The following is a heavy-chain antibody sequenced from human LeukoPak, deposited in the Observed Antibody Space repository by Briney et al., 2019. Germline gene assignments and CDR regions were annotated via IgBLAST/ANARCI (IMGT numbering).Heavy chain of an antibody. D-gene: IGHD3-10*01. CDR1: GFTFSSYS. CDR2: IWYDGSNK. Sequence: GGSLRLSCAASGFTFSSYSMNWIRQAPGKGLEWVAVIWYDGSNKDYGDSVKGRFTISRDNSKNTLYLQMNSLRAEDTAVYYCARDLGGRSGSFDYWGQGTLVTVSS. V-gene: IGHV3-33*08. J-gene: IGHJ4*02. CDR3: ARDLGGRSGSFDY.